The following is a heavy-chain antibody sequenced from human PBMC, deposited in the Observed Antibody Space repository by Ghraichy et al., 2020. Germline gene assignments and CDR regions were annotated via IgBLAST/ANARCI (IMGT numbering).Heavy chain of an antibody. V-gene: IGHV4-39*01. CDR3: ARRGDQVFDY. D-gene: IGHD3-16*01. CDR2: IYYSGST. CDR1: GGSISSSSYY. J-gene: IGHJ4*02. Sequence: SQTLSLTCTVSGGSISSSSYYWGWIRQPPGKGLEWIGSIYYSGSTYYNPSLKSRVTISVDTSKNQFSLKLSSVTAADTAVYYCARRGDQVFDYWGQGTLVTVSS.